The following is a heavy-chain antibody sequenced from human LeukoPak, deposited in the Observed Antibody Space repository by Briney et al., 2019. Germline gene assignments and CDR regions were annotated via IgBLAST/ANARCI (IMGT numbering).Heavy chain of an antibody. J-gene: IGHJ4*02. CDR1: GGTFSSYA. Sequence: ASVKISCKASGGTFSSYAISWVRQAPGQGLEWMGGIIPIFGTANYAQKFQGRVTITADESTSTAYMELSSLRSEDTAVYYCARRRIAVAGTKFDYWGQGTLVTVSS. V-gene: IGHV1-69*13. CDR2: IIPIFGTA. CDR3: ARRRIAVAGTKFDY. D-gene: IGHD6-19*01.